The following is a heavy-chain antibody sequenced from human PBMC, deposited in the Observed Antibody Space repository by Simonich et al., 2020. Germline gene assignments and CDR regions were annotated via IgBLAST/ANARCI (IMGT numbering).Heavy chain of an antibody. V-gene: IGHV4-39*01. CDR3: ARHAGFAFDI. Sequence: QLQLQESGPGLVKPSETLSLTCTGSGGSISRSSYYWGWIRQPPGKGLEWIGSSYYSGSTSYNPSLKSRVTISVDTSKNQFSLKLSSVTAADTAVYYCARHAGFAFDIWGQGTMVTVSS. J-gene: IGHJ3*02. D-gene: IGHD6-13*01. CDR2: SYYSGST. CDR1: GGSISRSSYY.